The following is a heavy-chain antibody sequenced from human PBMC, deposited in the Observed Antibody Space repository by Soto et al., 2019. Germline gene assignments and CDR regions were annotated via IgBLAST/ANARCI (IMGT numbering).Heavy chain of an antibody. D-gene: IGHD6-19*01. CDR2: INHSGST. Sequence: QVQLQQWGAGLLKPSETLSLTCAVYGGSFSGYYWSWIRQPPGKGLEWIGEINHSGSTNYNPSHKSRVTISVDTSKNQFSLKLSSVTAADTAVYYCARARLYSRGWYRAYNWFDPWGQGTLVTVSS. CDR1: GGSFSGYY. V-gene: IGHV4-34*01. CDR3: ARARLYSRGWYRAYNWFDP. J-gene: IGHJ5*02.